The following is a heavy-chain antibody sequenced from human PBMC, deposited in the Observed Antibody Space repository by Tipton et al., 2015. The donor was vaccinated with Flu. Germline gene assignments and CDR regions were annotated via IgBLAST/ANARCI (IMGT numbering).Heavy chain of an antibody. V-gene: IGHV4-4*07. CDR3: ARVQLPDVTGAFDI. CDR1: GGSMNNYY. J-gene: IGHJ3*02. CDR2: INTIWST. D-gene: IGHD1-7*01. Sequence: TLSLTCTVSGGSMNNYYWSWIRQPAKKGLQWIGRINTIWSTDYNPSLKSRVTMSIDTSENRFSLKLTSLTAADTAVYYCARVQLPDVTGAFDIWGQGTVVIISS.